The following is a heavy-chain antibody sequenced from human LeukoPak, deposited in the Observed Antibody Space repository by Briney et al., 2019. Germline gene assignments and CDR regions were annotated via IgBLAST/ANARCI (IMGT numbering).Heavy chain of an antibody. CDR1: GGSISNYY. J-gene: IGHJ4*02. Sequence: PSETLSLTCTVSGGSISNYYWSWIRQPTGKGLEWIGHIYTSASTNYNPSLRSRVTMSLDTSKNQFSLELNSVTAADTAAYYCARVDTSGWHYFDDWGQGTLVTVSS. CDR2: IYTSAST. CDR3: ARVDTSGWHYFDD. D-gene: IGHD6-19*01. V-gene: IGHV4-4*07.